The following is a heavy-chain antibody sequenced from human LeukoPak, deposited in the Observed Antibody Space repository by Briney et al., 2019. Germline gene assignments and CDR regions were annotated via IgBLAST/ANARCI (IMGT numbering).Heavy chain of an antibody. V-gene: IGHV3-53*01. Sequence: PGGSLRLSCAASGFTVSSNYMSWVRQAPGKGLEWVSVIYSGGSTYYADSVKGRFTISRDKSKSTVYLQMNSLRAEDTAIYYCARGYCSGGSCTKFDYWGQGTLVTVSS. CDR3: ARGYCSGGSCTKFDY. CDR2: IYSGGST. J-gene: IGHJ4*02. D-gene: IGHD2-15*01. CDR1: GFTVSSNY.